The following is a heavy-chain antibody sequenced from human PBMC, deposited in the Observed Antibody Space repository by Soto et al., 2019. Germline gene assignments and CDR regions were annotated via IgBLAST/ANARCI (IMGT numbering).Heavy chain of an antibody. CDR3: GKVGATLYYYGMDV. CDR2: IYYSGST. J-gene: IGHJ6*02. Sequence: SETVSLTCTVSGGSISSSSYYWGWIRQPPGKGLEWIGSIYYSGSTYYNPSLKSRVTISVDTSKNQFSLKLSSVTAADTAVYYCGKVGATLYYYGMDVWGQGTTVTVSS. V-gene: IGHV4-39*01. D-gene: IGHD1-26*01. CDR1: GGSISSSSYY.